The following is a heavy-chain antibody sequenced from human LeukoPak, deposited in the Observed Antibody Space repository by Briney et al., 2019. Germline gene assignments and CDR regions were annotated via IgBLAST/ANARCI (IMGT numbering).Heavy chain of an antibody. J-gene: IGHJ6*02. CDR2: ISGSGGST. Sequence: GGSLRLSCAASGFTFSSYAMSWVRQAPGKGLEWVSAISGSGGSTYYADSVKGRFTISRDNSKNTLYLQMNSLRAEDTAVYYCARHQWLAYYYGMDVWGQGTTVTVSS. CDR3: ARHQWLAYYYGMDV. CDR1: GFTFSSYA. D-gene: IGHD6-19*01. V-gene: IGHV3-23*01.